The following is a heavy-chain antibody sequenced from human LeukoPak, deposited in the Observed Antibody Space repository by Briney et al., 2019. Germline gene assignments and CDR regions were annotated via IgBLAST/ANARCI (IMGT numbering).Heavy chain of an antibody. V-gene: IGHV1-2*06. D-gene: IGHD5-12*01. CDR1: GYTFTGNF. J-gene: IGHJ4*02. CDR2: INPDSGGT. Sequence: GVSVKVSCKASGYTFTGNFMHWVRQAPGQGLEWMGRINPDSGGTNYAQKFQGRVTMTRDTSISTAYMELSGLRSDDTAMYYCARYSGYDGIDFWGQGTLVTVSS. CDR3: ARYSGYDGIDF.